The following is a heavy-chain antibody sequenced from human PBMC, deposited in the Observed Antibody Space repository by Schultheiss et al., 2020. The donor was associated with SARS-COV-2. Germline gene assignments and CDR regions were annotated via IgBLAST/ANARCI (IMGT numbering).Heavy chain of an antibody. CDR3: ARGRYFDY. J-gene: IGHJ4*02. CDR2: INHSGST. Sequence: SETLSLTCTVSGGSISSYYWGWIRQPPGKGLEWIGEINHSGSTNYNPSLKSRVTISVDTSKNQFSLKLSSVTAEDTAVYYCARGRYFDYWGQGTLVTVSS. CDR1: GGSISSYY. V-gene: IGHV4-34*01.